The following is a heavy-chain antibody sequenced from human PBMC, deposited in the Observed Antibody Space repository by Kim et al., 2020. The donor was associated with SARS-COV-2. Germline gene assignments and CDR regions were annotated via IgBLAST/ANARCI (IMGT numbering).Heavy chain of an antibody. Sequence: ASVKVSCEASGYTFTGNYMHWVRQAPGQGLEWMGWINCNSGDTNYAQNFQGRVFLTSDTSITTAYMELSRLRSDDTAVYFCARGLWRSGLDVWGQGTTVT. CDR2: INCNSGDT. CDR3: ARGLWRSGLDV. V-gene: IGHV1-2*02. CDR1: GYTFTGNY. J-gene: IGHJ6*02. D-gene: IGHD2-21*01.